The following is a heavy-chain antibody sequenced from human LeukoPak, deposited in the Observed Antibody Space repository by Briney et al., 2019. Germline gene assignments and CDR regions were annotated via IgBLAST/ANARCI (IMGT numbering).Heavy chain of an antibody. CDR3: AKSGAFHDFWSGPLNWLDP. V-gene: IGHV1-18*01. Sequence: ASVTVSCKASGHGFTTYGISWVRQAPGQGLEWMGWISAHNNQTSYAEKFQGRATMTTDTATSTAYVELRGLRSDDTAIYYCAKSGAFHDFWSGPLNWLDPWGQGTLVTVSS. CDR2: ISAHNNQT. J-gene: IGHJ5*02. CDR1: GHGFTTYG. D-gene: IGHD3-3*01.